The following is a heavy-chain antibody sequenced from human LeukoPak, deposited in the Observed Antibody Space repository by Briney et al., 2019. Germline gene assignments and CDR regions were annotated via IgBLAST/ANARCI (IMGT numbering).Heavy chain of an antibody. CDR2: IYPGDSDT. CDR3: ARGYCSGGSCPENFQH. D-gene: IGHD2-15*01. J-gene: IGHJ1*01. CDR1: GYSFTSYW. Sequence: GESLKISCKGSGYSFTSYWIGWVRQMPGKGLEWMGIIYPGDSDTRYSPSFQGQVTISADKSISTAYLQWSSLKASDTAMYYCARGYCSGGSCPENFQHWGQGTLVTVSS. V-gene: IGHV5-51*01.